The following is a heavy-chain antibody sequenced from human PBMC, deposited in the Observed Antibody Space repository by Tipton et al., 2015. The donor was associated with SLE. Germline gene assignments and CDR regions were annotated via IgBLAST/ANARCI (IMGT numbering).Heavy chain of an antibody. V-gene: IGHV3-53*05. CDR3: ASRYGSGSYSLDI. D-gene: IGHD3-10*01. CDR1: TFTISSNY. J-gene: IGHJ2*01. Sequence: SLRLSCAASTFTISSNYMTWARQAPGKGLEWVSVIYAGGSTYYADSVKGRFTISRDNSKNTLYLQMNSLRPEDTAVYYCASRYGSGSYSLDIWGRGTLVTVSS. CDR2: IYAGGST.